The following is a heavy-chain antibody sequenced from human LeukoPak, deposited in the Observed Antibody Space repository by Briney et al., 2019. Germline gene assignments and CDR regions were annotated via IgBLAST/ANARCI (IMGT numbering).Heavy chain of an antibody. CDR3: ASSSHSCSWDDYYYGMDV. CDR1: GFTVSSNY. D-gene: IGHD6-13*01. Sequence: GGSLRLSCAASGFTVSSNYMSWVRQAPGKGLEWVSVIYSGGSTYYADSVKGRFTISRDNSKNTLYLQMNSLRAEDTAVYYCASSSHSCSWDDYYYGMDVWGQGTTVTVSS. V-gene: IGHV3-66*02. J-gene: IGHJ6*02. CDR2: IYSGGST.